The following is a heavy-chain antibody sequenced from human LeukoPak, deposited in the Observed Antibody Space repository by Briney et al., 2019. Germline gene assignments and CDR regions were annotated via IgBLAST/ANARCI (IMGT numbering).Heavy chain of an antibody. CDR2: INPNSGGT. J-gene: IGHJ4*02. D-gene: IGHD2-8*01. CDR1: GYTFTGYY. Sequence: ASVKVSCRASGYTFTGYYMHWARQAPGQGLEWMGWINPNSGGTNYAQKFQGRVTMTRDTSISTAYMELSRLRSDDTAVYYCARELGYCTNGVCRHFDYWGQGTLVTVSS. V-gene: IGHV1-2*02. CDR3: ARELGYCTNGVCRHFDY.